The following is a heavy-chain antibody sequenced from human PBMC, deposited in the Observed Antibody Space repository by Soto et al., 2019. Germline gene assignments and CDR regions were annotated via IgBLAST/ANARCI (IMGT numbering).Heavy chain of an antibody. CDR2: IIPISDTT. CDR1: GGTFSSYA. CDR3: PRSQGSSTSLEIYYYYYYGMDV. V-gene: IGHV1-69*01. D-gene: IGHD2-2*01. J-gene: IGHJ6*02. Sequence: QVQLVQSGAEVKKPGSSMKVSCKASGGTFSSYAISWVRQAPGQGLEWMGGIIPISDTTNYAQKFQGRVTITADESTSTAYMELSSLRSEDTAVYYCPRSQGSSTSLEIYYYYYYGMDVWGQGTTVTVSS.